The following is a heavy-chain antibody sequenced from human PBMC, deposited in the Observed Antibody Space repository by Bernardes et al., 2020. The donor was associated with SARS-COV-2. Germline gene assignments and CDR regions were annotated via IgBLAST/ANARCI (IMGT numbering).Heavy chain of an antibody. J-gene: IGHJ4*02. CDR3: ARDRRLVMAYHGTYYFDY. Sequence: SVKVSCQASGYTFSSYGISWVRQAPGRGLEWVGWISAYNGDTDHAQRFQGRITLTTDTSTSTAYMELRSLRSDDTAVYYCARDRRLVMAYHGTYYFDYWGQGTRITVSS. CDR2: ISAYNGDT. D-gene: IGHD1-1*01. CDR1: GYTFSSYG. V-gene: IGHV1-18*01.